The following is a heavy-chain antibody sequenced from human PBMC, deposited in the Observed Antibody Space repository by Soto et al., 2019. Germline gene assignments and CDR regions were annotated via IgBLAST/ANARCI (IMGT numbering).Heavy chain of an antibody. V-gene: IGHV3-30*18. CDR2: ISYDGSNK. D-gene: IGHD5-18*01. CDR1: GFTFSSYG. CDR3: AKERGYSYGPSTFDH. Sequence: PGGSLRLSCAASGFTFSSYGMHWVRQAPGKGLEWVAVISYDGSNKYYADSVKGRFTISRDNSKNTLYLQMNSLRAEDTAVYYCAKERGYSYGPSTFDHWGQGTLVTVSS. J-gene: IGHJ4*02.